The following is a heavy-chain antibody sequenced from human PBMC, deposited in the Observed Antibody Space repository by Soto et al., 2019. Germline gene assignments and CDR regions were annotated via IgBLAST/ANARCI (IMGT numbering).Heavy chain of an antibody. D-gene: IGHD3-22*01. CDR2: IIPIFGTA. CDR1: GGTFSSYA. V-gene: IGHV1-69*01. J-gene: IGHJ3*02. Sequence: QVQLVQSGAEVKKPGSSVKVSCKASGGTFSSYAISWVRQAPGQGLEWMGGIIPIFGTANYAQKFQGRVTITADESTSTAYMELSSLRSEDTAVYYCARDRKDYYDSSGYYFHDAFDIWGQGTMVTVSS. CDR3: ARDRKDYYDSSGYYFHDAFDI.